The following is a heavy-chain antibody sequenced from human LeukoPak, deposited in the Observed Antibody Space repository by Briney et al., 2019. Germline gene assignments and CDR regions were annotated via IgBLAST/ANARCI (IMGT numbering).Heavy chain of an antibody. V-gene: IGHV3-23*01. CDR3: AKGGMVRVLFDI. CDR1: GFTFSSYA. CDR2: ISGSGGST. J-gene: IGHJ3*02. D-gene: IGHD3-10*01. Sequence: GGSLRLSCAASGFTFSSYAMSLVRQAPGKGLEWVSAISGSGGSTYYADSVKGRFTISRDNSKNTLYLQMNSLRAEDTAVYYCAKGGMVRVLFDIWGQGTMVTVSS.